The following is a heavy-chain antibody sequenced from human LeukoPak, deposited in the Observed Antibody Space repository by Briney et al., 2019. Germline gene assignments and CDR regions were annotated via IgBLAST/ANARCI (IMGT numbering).Heavy chain of an antibody. V-gene: IGHV1-3*01. CDR3: VGGSLGC. CDR2: ITVASGNT. J-gene: IGHJ4*02. Sequence: ASVKVSCKTLGYTFITSSIYWVRQAPGQRLEWLGWITVASGNTRYSENLQGRITLTRDTSANTAYMELRNLRSEDTAVYYCVGGSLGCWGQGTLVTVSP. CDR1: GYTFITSS.